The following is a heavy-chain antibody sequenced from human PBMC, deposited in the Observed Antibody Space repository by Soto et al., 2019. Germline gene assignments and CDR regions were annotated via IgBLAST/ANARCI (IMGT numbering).Heavy chain of an antibody. D-gene: IGHD1-26*01. CDR1: GFMFSDFG. Sequence: GGSLRLSCAASGFMFSDFGMHWVRQAPGKGLEWVAFLSSDGNKKDFADSVKGRFSVSRDNSKNTLFLQMSSLRADDTAVYFCAVRSYFTENHSYNGLDVWGQGTAVTVSS. V-gene: IGHV3-30*02. J-gene: IGHJ6*02. CDR3: AVRSYFTENHSYNGLDV. CDR2: LSSDGNKK.